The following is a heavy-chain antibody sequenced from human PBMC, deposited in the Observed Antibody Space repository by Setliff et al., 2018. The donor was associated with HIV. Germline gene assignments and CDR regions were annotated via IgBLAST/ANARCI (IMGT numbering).Heavy chain of an antibody. CDR3: AGPYDSSGFHY. D-gene: IGHD3-22*01. J-gene: IGHJ4*02. Sequence: GASVKVSCKASGYSFITYVVYWVHQAPGQRLEWMGWINAGNGNTKYSQKFQGRVTITRDTSAKIAYMELSSLRSEDTAVYYCAGPYDSSGFHYWGQGTLVTVSS. V-gene: IGHV1-3*01. CDR2: INAGNGNT. CDR1: GYSFITYV.